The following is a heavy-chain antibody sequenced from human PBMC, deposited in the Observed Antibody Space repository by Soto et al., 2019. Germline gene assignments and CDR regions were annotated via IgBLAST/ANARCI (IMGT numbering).Heavy chain of an antibody. D-gene: IGHD4-17*01. J-gene: IGHJ6*03. CDR3: AKAPTVTTFYYYMDV. Sequence: GGSLRLSCAASGFTFSSYAMSWVRQAPGKGLEWVTAISGSGGSTYYADSVKGRFPISRDDSKNTLYLQMNSLRAEDTAVYYCAKAPTVTTFYYYMDVWGKGTTVTVSS. CDR1: GFTFSSYA. CDR2: ISGSGGST. V-gene: IGHV3-23*01.